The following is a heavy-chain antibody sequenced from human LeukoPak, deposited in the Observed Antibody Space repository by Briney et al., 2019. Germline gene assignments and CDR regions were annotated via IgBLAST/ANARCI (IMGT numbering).Heavy chain of an antibody. CDR3: ARDHSSSFDWFDP. D-gene: IGHD6-6*01. Sequence: SQTLSLTCTVSGGSISSGGYYWSWIRQPPGKGLEWIGYIYHSGSTYYNPSLKSRVTISVDRSKNQFSLKLSSVTAADTAVYYCARDHSSSFDWFDPWGQGTLVTVSS. J-gene: IGHJ5*02. CDR2: IYHSGST. V-gene: IGHV4-30-2*01. CDR1: GGSISSGGYY.